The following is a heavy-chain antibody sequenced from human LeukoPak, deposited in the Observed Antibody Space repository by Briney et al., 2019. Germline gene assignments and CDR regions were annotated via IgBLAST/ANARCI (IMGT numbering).Heavy chain of an antibody. CDR2: LYLSGST. CDR1: GGSISRSKSY. J-gene: IGHJ4*02. CDR3: ASHPSDSFDY. Sequence: PSETLSLTCTVSGGSISRSKSYWGCLRQPPGKGLEWIGSLYLSGSTYDNPSLTSRVTISVDTSKNQFSLKLNSMTAADTAVYYCASHPSDSFDYWGQGTLVTVSS. V-gene: IGHV4-39*01.